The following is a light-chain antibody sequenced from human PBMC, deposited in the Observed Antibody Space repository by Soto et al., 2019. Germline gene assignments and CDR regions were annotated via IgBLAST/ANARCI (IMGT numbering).Light chain of an antibody. CDR1: PIVCSY. CDR3: KQFSSYPLT. Sequence: EIVLLQSPATVSLSPGERPTLSGRASPIVCSYLAWYQQKPGQAPRLLIYDASNRASGIPDRFSGGGSGTDFTLTISRLEPEDFAVYYCKQFSSYPLTFGGGTKVDIK. J-gene: IGKJ4*01. V-gene: IGKV3-11*01. CDR2: DAS.